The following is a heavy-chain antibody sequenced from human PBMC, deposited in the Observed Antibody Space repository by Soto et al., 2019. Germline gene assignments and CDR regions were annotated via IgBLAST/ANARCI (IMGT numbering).Heavy chain of an antibody. CDR3: AVTDYYYYGMDV. V-gene: IGHV3-48*02. J-gene: IGHJ6*02. CDR2: ISSSSSTI. Sequence: EVQLVESGGGLVQPGGSLRLSCAASGFTFSSYSMNWVRQAPGKGLEWVSYISSSSSTIYYADYVKGRFTISRDNAKNSLYLKMNSLRDEDTAVYYCAVTDYYYYGMDVWGQGTTVTVSS. D-gene: IGHD2-21*02. CDR1: GFTFSSYS.